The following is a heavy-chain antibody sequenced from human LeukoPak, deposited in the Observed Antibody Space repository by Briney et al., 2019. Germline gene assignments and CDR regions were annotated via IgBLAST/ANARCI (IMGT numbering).Heavy chain of an antibody. J-gene: IGHJ3*02. CDR2: INPNSGDT. CDR3: ARDLAFGEMVTNRGAFDI. CDR1: GYTFTAYY. D-gene: IGHD5-24*01. V-gene: IGHV1-2*02. Sequence: ASVKVSCKASGYTFTAYYMHWVRQAPGQGLEWMGWINPNSGDTNYAQKFHGRVTMTRDTSISTAYMEQSRLRSDDTAVYYCARDLAFGEMVTNRGAFDIWGQGTMVTVSS.